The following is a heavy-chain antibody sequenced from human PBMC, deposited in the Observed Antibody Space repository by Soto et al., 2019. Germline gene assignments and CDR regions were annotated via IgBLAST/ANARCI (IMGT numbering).Heavy chain of an antibody. D-gene: IGHD2-21*01. CDR3: AASCVGCGGFNYYGMDV. Sequence: SETLSLTCTVSGDSISRGAYYWTWIRQHPVKGLEWIGYIYYSGSTYYNPSLKSRVTISVDTSKNQFSLKLSSVTAADTAVYYCAASCVGCGGFNYYGMDVWGQGTTVTVSS. CDR2: IYYSGST. J-gene: IGHJ6*02. V-gene: IGHV4-31*02. CDR1: GDSISRGAYY.